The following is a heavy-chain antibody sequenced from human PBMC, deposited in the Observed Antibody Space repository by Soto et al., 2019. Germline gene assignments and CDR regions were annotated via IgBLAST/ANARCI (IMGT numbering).Heavy chain of an antibody. J-gene: IGHJ5*02. D-gene: IGHD3-3*01. Sequence: SETLSLTCAVYGGSFSGYYWSWIRQPPGKGLEWIGEINHSGSTNYNPSLKSRVTISVDTSKNQFSLKLSSVTAADTAVYYCAKGHLRYYDFWSGPRSHWFDPWGQGTLVTVSS. V-gene: IGHV4-34*01. CDR2: INHSGST. CDR3: AKGHLRYYDFWSGPRSHWFDP. CDR1: GGSFSGYY.